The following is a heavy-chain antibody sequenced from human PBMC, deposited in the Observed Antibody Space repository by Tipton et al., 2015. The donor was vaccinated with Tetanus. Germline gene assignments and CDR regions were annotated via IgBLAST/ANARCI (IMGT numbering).Heavy chain of an antibody. CDR1: GGSISSYY. V-gene: IGHV4-59*07. D-gene: IGHD3-22*01. Sequence: TLSLTCTVSGGSISSYYWSWIRQPPGKGLEWIGYIYYSGSTNYNPSLKSRVTISVDTSKNQFSLKLSSVTAADTAVYYCARARHGYYYDSSGPRASYYYYGMDVWGQGTPVTVSS. CDR2: IYYSGST. CDR3: ARARHGYYYDSSGPRASYYYYGMDV. J-gene: IGHJ6*02.